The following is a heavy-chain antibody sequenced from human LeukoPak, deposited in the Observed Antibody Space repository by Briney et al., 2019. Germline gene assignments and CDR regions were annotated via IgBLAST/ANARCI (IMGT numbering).Heavy chain of an antibody. V-gene: IGHV3-23*01. D-gene: IGHD3-10*01. CDR3: AKEEYYYDSGSYYFGDY. J-gene: IGHJ4*02. Sequence: GGSLRLSCAASGFTFSSYAMSWVRQAPGKGLEWVSVISGRGGGTYYADSVKGRFTISRDNSKNTLYLQMNSLRAEDTAVYYCAKEEYYYDSGSYYFGDYWGQGTLVTVSS. CDR2: ISGRGGGT. CDR1: GFTFSSYA.